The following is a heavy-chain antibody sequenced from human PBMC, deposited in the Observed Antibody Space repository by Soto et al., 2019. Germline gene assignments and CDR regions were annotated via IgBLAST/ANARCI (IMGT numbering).Heavy chain of an antibody. D-gene: IGHD1-26*01. CDR2: ISGSGDST. Sequence: EVQLLESGGGLVQPGGSLRLSCAASGFTFSSYAMRWVRQAPVKGLEWVSAISGSGDSTYYADSVKGRFTISRDNSKNPLYLPMNSLRAEDTAVYYCARRGSGSYYDSWGQGTLVTVSS. J-gene: IGHJ4*02. V-gene: IGHV3-23*01. CDR3: ARRGSGSYYDS. CDR1: GFTFSSYA.